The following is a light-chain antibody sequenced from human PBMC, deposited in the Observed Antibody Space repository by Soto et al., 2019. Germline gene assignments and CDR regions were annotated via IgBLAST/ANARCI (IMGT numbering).Light chain of an antibody. CDR1: QSISSW. J-gene: IGKJ2*01. Sequence: DIQMTQSPSSLSASVVARVTITCRASQSISSWLAWYQQKPGKAPKLLIYKASSLESGVPSRFSGSGSGTEFTLTISSLQPDDSATYYCQQYNSYSYTFGQGTKVDIK. CDR3: QQYNSYSYT. V-gene: IGKV1-5*03. CDR2: KAS.